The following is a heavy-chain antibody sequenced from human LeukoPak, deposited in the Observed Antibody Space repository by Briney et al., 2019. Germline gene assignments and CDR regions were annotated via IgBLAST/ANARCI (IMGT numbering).Heavy chain of an antibody. V-gene: IGHV4-59*01. J-gene: IGHJ5*02. CDR3: ARVGYYCSGLGWFDH. Sequence: SETLSLTCTVSGGSISSYYWSWVRQPPGKGLEWIGYIYYSGSTNYNPSLKSRVTISVDTSKNQFSLKLSSVTAADTAVYYCARVGYYCSGLGWFDHWGQGTLVTVSS. CDR1: GGSISSYY. D-gene: IGHD3-10*01. CDR2: IYYSGST.